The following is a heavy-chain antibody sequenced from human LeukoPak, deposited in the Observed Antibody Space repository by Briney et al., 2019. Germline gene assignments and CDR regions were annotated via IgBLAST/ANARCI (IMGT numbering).Heavy chain of an antibody. V-gene: IGHV4-34*01. J-gene: IGHJ4*02. CDR3: ARGRPYYVWGSLWNY. D-gene: IGHD3-16*01. Sequence: SETLSLTCAVYGGSFSGYYWSWIRQPPGKGLEWIGEINHSGSTNYNPSLKSRVTIPVDASKNQFSLKLSSVTAADTAVYYCARGRPYYVWGSLWNYWGQVTLVTVSS. CDR1: GGSFSGYY. CDR2: INHSGST.